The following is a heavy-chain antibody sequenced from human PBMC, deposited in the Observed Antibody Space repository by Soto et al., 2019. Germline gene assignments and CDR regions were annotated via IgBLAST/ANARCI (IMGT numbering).Heavy chain of an antibody. CDR2: ISAYNGNT. CDR3: PRELADTYYYGMDV. J-gene: IGHJ6*04. CDR1: GDTVTSYG. V-gene: IGHV1-18*01. Sequence: ASVKVSCKASGDTVTSYGISLVRHSPGQGLEWMGWISAYNGNTNYAQKIQGRADMTTDTSKSTAYMELRSPRSDQTAVYYCPRELADTYYYGMDVWGEGTTVTVSS. D-gene: IGHD5-18*01.